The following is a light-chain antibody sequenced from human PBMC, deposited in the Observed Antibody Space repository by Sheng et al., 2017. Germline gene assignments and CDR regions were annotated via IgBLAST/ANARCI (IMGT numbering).Light chain of an antibody. V-gene: IGLV3-21*01. J-gene: IGLJ3*02. Sequence: SYVVTQPPSLSVAPGQTAKITCGGDNIGYKSVHWYQQKAGQAPVLVLYDDTDRPSGIPERFSGSNSGDTATLTITRVEAGDEADYYCQVWDATTDHLFGGGTKVTVL. CDR1: NIGYKS. CDR3: QVWDATTDHL. CDR2: DDT.